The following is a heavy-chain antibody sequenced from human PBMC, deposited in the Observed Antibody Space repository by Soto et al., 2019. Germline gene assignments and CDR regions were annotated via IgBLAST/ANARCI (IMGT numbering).Heavy chain of an antibody. CDR1: GGSISSGGYY. CDR3: ARGQEMATVYFDY. D-gene: IGHD4-4*01. J-gene: IGHJ4*02. CDR2: IYYSGST. V-gene: IGHV4-31*03. Sequence: SETLSLTCTVSGGSISSGGYYWSWIRQHPGKGLEWIGYIYYSGSTYYNPSLKSRVTISVDTSKNQFSLKLSSMTAADTAVYYCARGQEMATVYFDYWGQGTLVTVSS.